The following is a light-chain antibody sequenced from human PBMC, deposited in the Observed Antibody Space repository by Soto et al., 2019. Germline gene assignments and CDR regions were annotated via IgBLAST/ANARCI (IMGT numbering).Light chain of an antibody. J-gene: IGLJ2*01. CDR1: SSDVGGYNY. Sequence: QSALTQPASGSGYPGQSITISCTGTSSDVGGYNYVSWYQQHPGKAPKLMIYDVSNRPSGVSNRFSGSKSGNTASLTISGLQAEDEADYYCSSYTSSNTLVVFGGGTKLTVL. V-gene: IGLV2-14*01. CDR3: SSYTSSNTLVV. CDR2: DVS.